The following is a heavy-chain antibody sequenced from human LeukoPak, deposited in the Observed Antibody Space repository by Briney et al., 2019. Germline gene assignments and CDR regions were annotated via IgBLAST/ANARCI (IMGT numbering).Heavy chain of an antibody. Sequence: PGRSLRLSCAASGFTFSSYGMHWVRQAPGKGLEWVAVIWYGGSNKNYADSVKGRFTISRDNSKNTVYLQMNSLRAEDTAVYYCVRDPYEAYWGQGTLVTVSS. CDR2: IWYGGSNK. CDR1: GFTFSSYG. D-gene: IGHD5-12*01. J-gene: IGHJ4*02. CDR3: VRDPYEAY. V-gene: IGHV3-33*01.